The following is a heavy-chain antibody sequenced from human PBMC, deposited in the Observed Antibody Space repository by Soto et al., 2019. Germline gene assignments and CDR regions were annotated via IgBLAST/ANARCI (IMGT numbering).Heavy chain of an antibody. J-gene: IGHJ4*02. CDR1: GGSISSSSYY. CDR2: IYYSGST. CDR3: ASAAGSGSYYGIDFDY. D-gene: IGHD3-10*01. V-gene: IGHV4-39*01. Sequence: QLQLQESGPGLVKPSETLSLTCTVSGGSISSSSYYWGWIRQPPGKGLEWIGSIYYSGSTYYNPSLKSRVTISVDTSKNQFSLKLSSVTAADTAVYYCASAAGSGSYYGIDFDYWGQGTLVTVSS.